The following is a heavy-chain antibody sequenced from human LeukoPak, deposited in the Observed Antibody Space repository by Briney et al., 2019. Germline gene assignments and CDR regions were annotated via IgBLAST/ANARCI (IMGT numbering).Heavy chain of an antibody. D-gene: IGHD3-10*01. Sequence: EGSLRLSCAVSGFTFSSYWMSWVRQTPGKGLEWVANIKKDGSEKRYVDSVKGRFTISRDNAKNSLYLQMNSLRAEDTAVYYCAKDLLLWFGESDDAFDIWGQGTMVTVSS. CDR2: IKKDGSEK. J-gene: IGHJ3*02. CDR1: GFTFSSYW. CDR3: AKDLLLWFGESDDAFDI. V-gene: IGHV3-7*01.